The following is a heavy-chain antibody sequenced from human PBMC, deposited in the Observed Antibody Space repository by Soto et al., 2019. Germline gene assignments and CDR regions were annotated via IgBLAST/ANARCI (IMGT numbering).Heavy chain of an antibody. Sequence: GGSLRLSCAASGFRFRDYTMSWVRQAPGKVLESISVILSNYNTYYTDSVRGRFTISRDNAKNSLYLQMNSLRDEDTAVYYCARDLPPMDVWGQGTTVTVSS. V-gene: IGHV3-48*02. CDR3: ARDLPPMDV. CDR2: ILSNYNT. J-gene: IGHJ6*02. CDR1: GFRFRDYT.